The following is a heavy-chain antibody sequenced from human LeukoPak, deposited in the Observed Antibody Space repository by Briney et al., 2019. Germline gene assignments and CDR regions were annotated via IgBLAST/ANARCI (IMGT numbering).Heavy chain of an antibody. J-gene: IGHJ6*02. CDR3: AKDRGAAIGRYYGMDV. V-gene: IGHV3-30*18. D-gene: IGHD1-26*01. CDR1: GFTLSSYG. Sequence: GGSLRLSCAASGFTLSSYGMHWVRQAPGKGLEWVAVISYDGSNKYYADSVKGRFTISRDKPKITLYLQMDSLRAEDTAVYYCAKDRGAAIGRYYGMDVWGRGTTVTVS. CDR2: ISYDGSNK.